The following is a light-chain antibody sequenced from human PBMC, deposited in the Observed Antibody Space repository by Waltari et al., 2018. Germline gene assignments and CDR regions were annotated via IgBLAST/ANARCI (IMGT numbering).Light chain of an antibody. Sequence: QSVLTQPPSASGTPGQRVTISCSGSSSNIGSNTVNWYQQFPGAAPKLLMYSNIPRPSGVPGRFSCSKSGTSASLAISGLQSEDEADYYCATWDDSLNGYVFGTGTKVTVL. V-gene: IGLV1-44*01. J-gene: IGLJ1*01. CDR1: SSNIGSNT. CDR3: ATWDDSLNGYV. CDR2: SNI.